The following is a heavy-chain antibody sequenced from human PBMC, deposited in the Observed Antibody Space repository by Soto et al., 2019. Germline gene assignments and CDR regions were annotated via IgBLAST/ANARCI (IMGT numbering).Heavy chain of an antibody. J-gene: IGHJ4*02. CDR1: GFTFDNYA. V-gene: IGHV3-9*01. D-gene: IGHD2-8*02. CDR2: INWNSVTF. CDR3: ARDHDEDFANDLYCSDF. Sequence: EAQLVESGGGLGQPGRSLRLYCAASGFTFDNYAMHWVREGPGKGLEWVSGINWNSVTFDYADSVKGRFTISRDNAENSLYLQMVILGPEDTAVYYCARDHDEDFANDLYCSDFWGRGTLVTVSS.